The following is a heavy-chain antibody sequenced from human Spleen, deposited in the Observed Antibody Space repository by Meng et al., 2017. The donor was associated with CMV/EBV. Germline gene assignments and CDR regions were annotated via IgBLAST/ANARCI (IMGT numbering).Heavy chain of an antibody. D-gene: IGHD2-2*01. Sequence: GALRLSCAASGFTFSNAWMSWVRQAPGKGLEWVGRIKSKTDGGTTDYAAPVKGRFTISRDDSKNTLYLQMNSLKTEDTAVYYCTTDPIVVVPAALSWGQGTLVTVSS. CDR2: IKSKTDGGTT. J-gene: IGHJ5*02. CDR3: TTDPIVVVPAALS. V-gene: IGHV3-15*01. CDR1: GFTFSNAW.